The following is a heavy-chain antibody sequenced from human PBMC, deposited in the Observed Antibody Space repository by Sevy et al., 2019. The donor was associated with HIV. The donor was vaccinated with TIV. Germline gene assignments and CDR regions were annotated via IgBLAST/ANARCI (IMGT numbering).Heavy chain of an antibody. D-gene: IGHD3-10*01. Sequence: GGSLRLSCAASGFTFSSNTMNWVRQAPGKGLEWVSSISSRGYYKYYTDSVKGRFITSRDYAKNSLYLDMHSLRVEDTADYYVAKNAVGGDGSSAIDYCGQGTLVTVSS. V-gene: IGHV3-21*01. CDR1: GFTFSSNT. CDR3: AKNAVGGDGSSAIDY. CDR2: ISSRGYYK. J-gene: IGHJ4*02.